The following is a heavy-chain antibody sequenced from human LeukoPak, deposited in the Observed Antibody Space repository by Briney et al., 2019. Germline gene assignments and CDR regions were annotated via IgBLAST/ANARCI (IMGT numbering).Heavy chain of an antibody. CDR3: ASYDYYDSSGYYPFGY. V-gene: IGHV1-69*05. D-gene: IGHD3-22*01. J-gene: IGHJ4*02. CDR2: IIPIFGTA. CDR1: GGTFSSYA. Sequence: SVKVSCKASGGTFSSYAISWVRQAPGQGLEWMGRIIPIFGTANYAQKFQGRVTITTDESTSTACMELSSLRSEDTAVYYCASYDYYDSSGYYPFGYWGQGTLVTVSS.